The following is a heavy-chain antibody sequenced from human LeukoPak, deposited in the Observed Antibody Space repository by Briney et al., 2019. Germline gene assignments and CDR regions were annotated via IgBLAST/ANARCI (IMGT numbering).Heavy chain of an antibody. D-gene: IGHD3-22*01. CDR1: AFTFSSYA. Sequence: GGSLRLSCAASAFTFSSYAMSWVRQAPGKGLEWVSAISGSGGSTYYADSVKGRFTISRDNSKNTLYLQMNSLRAEDTAVYYCAKDNYYDSSGYPDYWGQGTLVTVSS. V-gene: IGHV3-23*01. CDR3: AKDNYYDSSGYPDY. CDR2: ISGSGGST. J-gene: IGHJ4*02.